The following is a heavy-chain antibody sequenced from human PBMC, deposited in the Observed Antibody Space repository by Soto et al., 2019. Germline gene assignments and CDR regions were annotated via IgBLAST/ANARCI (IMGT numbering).Heavy chain of an antibody. J-gene: IGHJ6*02. CDR1: GFTFSSYA. CDR3: ARDGRRKYYGMDV. CDR2: ISGSGSST. V-gene: IGHV3-23*01. Sequence: GGSLRLSCAASGFTFSSYAMSWVRQAPGKGLEWVSSISGSGSSTYYADSVKGRFTISRDNSKNTLYLQMNSLRDEDTAVYYCARDGRRKYYGMDVWGQGTTVTVSS.